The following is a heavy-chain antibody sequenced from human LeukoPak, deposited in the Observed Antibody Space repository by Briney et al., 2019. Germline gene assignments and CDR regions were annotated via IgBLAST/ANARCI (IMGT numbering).Heavy chain of an antibody. CDR1: GYTFTTYG. J-gene: IGHJ4*02. D-gene: IGHD6-19*01. CDR3: ARPDGRGWDALDY. CDR2: ISTYNGNT. Sequence: ASVKVSCKTSGYTFTTYGISWVRQAPGQGLEWMGWISTYNGNTKYAQKIQGRVTMTTDTSTSTAYMELGSLRSDDTAVYYCARPDGRGWDALDYWGQGTLIILSS. V-gene: IGHV1-18*01.